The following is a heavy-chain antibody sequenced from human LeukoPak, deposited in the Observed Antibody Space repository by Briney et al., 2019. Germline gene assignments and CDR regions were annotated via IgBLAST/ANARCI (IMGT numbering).Heavy chain of an antibody. D-gene: IGHD2-2*01. CDR1: GYTFTSYD. CDR3: ARAPSHHCSSTSCYLDY. V-gene: IGHV1-69*05. CDR2: IIPIFGTA. Sequence: ASVKVSCKASGYTFTSYDINWVRQAPGQGLEWMGGIIPIFGTANYAQKFQGRVTITTDESTSTAYMELNSLRSEDTAVYYCARAPSHHCSSTSCYLDYWGQGTLVTVSS. J-gene: IGHJ4*02.